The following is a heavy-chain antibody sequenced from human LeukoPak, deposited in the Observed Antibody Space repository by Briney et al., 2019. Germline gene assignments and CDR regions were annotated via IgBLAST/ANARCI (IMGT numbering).Heavy chain of an antibody. V-gene: IGHV4-59*12. CDR3: ARDSSGYYKLDY. Sequence: ASETLSLTCTASGGSISSYYWSWIRQPPGKGLEWIGYIYYSGSTNYNPSLKSRVTISVDTSKNQFSLKLSSVTAADTAVYYCARDSSGYYKLDYWGQGTLVTVSS. J-gene: IGHJ4*02. CDR1: GGSISSYY. CDR2: IYYSGST. D-gene: IGHD3-22*01.